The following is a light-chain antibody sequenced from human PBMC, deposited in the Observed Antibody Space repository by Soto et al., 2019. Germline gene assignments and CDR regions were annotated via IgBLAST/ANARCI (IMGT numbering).Light chain of an antibody. V-gene: IGLV4-69*01. CDR2: LNSDGSH. Sequence: QSVLTQSHSASASLGASVKLTCTLSSGHSSYAIAWHQQQPEKGPRYLMKLNSDGSHSKGDGIPDRFSGSSSGAERYLTISSLQSEDEADCYCQTWGTGIRVFGGRTKLTV. CDR1: SGHSSYA. CDR3: QTWGTGIRV. J-gene: IGLJ2*01.